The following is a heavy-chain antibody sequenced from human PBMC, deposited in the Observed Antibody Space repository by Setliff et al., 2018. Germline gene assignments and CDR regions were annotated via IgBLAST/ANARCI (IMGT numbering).Heavy chain of an antibody. Sequence: AGGSLRLSCAASGFTFSRYWMSWVRQAPGKGLEWVANIKEDGSEKYYVDSVKGRFTVSRDNAKKSLYLQMNSLRDEDTAVYYCVTGSGAPGPNWGQGTLVTVSS. J-gene: IGHJ4*02. D-gene: IGHD3-10*01. CDR1: GFTFSRYW. V-gene: IGHV3-7*01. CDR3: VTGSGAPGPN. CDR2: IKEDGSEK.